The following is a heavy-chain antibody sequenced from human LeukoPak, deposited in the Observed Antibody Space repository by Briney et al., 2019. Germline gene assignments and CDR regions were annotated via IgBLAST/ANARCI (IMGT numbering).Heavy chain of an antibody. J-gene: IGHJ4*02. CDR3: DS. V-gene: IGHV4-61*02. Sequence: SETLSLTCTVSGGSISSGSYYWSWIRQPAGKGLEWIGRIYTSGSTNYNPSLKSRVTISVDTSKNQSSLKLSSVTAADTAVYQLDSWGQGVLVTVSS. CDR1: GGSISSGSYY. CDR2: IYTSGST.